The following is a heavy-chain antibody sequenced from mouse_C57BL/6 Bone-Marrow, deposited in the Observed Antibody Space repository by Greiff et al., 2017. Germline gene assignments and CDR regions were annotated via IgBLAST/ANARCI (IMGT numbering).Heavy chain of an antibody. Sequence: EVQLQQSGPELVKPGASVKISCKASGYTFTDYYMNWVKQSHGQSLEWIGDINPNNGGTSYNQKFKGKATLTVDKSSSTAYMGLRSLTSEDSAVYYCARKGIGSSPWFAYWGQGTLVTVSA. CDR2: INPNNGGT. J-gene: IGHJ3*01. CDR1: GYTFTDYY. D-gene: IGHD1-1*01. V-gene: IGHV1-26*01. CDR3: ARKGIGSSPWFAY.